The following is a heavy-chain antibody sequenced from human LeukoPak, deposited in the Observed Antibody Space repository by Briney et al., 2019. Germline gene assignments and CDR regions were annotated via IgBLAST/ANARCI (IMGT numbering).Heavy chain of an antibody. V-gene: IGHV4-34*01. CDR1: IQLFCGYY. J-gene: IGHJ5*02. D-gene: IGHD3-3*01. Sequence: SVTESLMCGFWIQLFCGYYGRCTPGPPGEGREGIGENNHSGCTNYNPSLKSRVPISVDTSKNQFTLKLSSVTAADTAVYYCTREFFLAFDPWGQGTLVTVSS. CDR3: TREFFLAFDP. CDR2: NNHSGCT.